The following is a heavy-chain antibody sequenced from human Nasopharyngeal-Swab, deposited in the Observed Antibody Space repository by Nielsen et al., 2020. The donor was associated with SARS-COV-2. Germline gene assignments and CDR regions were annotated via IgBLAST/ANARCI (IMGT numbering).Heavy chain of an antibody. Sequence: ETVSLTCSGSGCSISGYFVSWIRQPAGEGLEWIGRVDTSGSTNYNPSLKSRVTISIDMSKNQFSLELRSVTAADTAFYYCARSGTTKYGLDVWGQGTTVIVSS. CDR3: ARSGTTKYGLDV. V-gene: IGHV4-4*07. J-gene: IGHJ6*01. CDR2: VDTSGST. CDR1: GCSISGYF. D-gene: IGHD1-1*01.